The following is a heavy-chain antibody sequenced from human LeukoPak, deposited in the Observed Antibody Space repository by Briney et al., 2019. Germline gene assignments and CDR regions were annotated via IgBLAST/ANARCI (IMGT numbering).Heavy chain of an antibody. D-gene: IGHD6-13*01. CDR1: GYSISCGYY. Sequence: SETLSLTCTVSGYSISCGYYWGWIRQPPGKGLEWIGSIYHSGSTYYNPSLKSRVTISVDTSKNQFSLKLSSVTAADTAVYYCAGSSSWYMASSFDYWGQGTLVTVSS. J-gene: IGHJ4*02. V-gene: IGHV4-38-2*02. CDR2: IYHSGST. CDR3: AGSSSWYMASSFDY.